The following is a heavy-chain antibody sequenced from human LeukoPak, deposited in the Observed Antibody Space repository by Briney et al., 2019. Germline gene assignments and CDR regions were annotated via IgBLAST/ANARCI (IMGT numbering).Heavy chain of an antibody. V-gene: IGHV4-59*11. CDR3: TRERSTVTFDY. D-gene: IGHD4-17*01. Sequence: PSETLSLTCTVSGAPISPHYWTWIRQAPGRGLEWIGYVYYNGLTSYNASLRSRLILSVDTARNQVSLKLTSVTAADTAVYYCTRERSTVTFDYWGQGTLVTVSS. CDR1: GAPISPHY. J-gene: IGHJ4*02. CDR2: VYYNGLT.